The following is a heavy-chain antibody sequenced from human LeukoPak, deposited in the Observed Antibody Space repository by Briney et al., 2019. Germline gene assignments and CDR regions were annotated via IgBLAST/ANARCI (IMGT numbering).Heavy chain of an antibody. D-gene: IGHD1-1*01. CDR2: ISSSSTTI. CDR1: GFTFSSYS. Sequence: VQPGGSLRLSCAASGFTFSSYSMRWVRQAPGKGLEWVSYISSSSTTIHYADSVKGRFTISRDNAKKSLYLQMNSLRVEDTAVYYCARDAERVTMTSSWFDPWGQGILVTVSS. CDR3: ARDAERVTMTSSWFDP. V-gene: IGHV3-48*04. J-gene: IGHJ5*02.